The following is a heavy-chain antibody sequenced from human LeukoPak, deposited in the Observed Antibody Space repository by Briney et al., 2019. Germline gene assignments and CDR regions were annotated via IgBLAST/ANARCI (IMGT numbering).Heavy chain of an antibody. D-gene: IGHD6-13*01. CDR1: GFTFSNYA. Sequence: GRSLRLSCVVSGFTFSNYAMHWVRQAPGKGLEWVAVISNDGSKRHYADAVKGRLSISRDNSKNALSLQFNSLRGDDTAVYYCAKGDGGSSGWYDFYFYGVDVWGKGTAVTVSS. V-gene: IGHV3-30*18. CDR3: AKGDGGSSGWYDFYFYGVDV. CDR2: ISNDGSKR. J-gene: IGHJ6*04.